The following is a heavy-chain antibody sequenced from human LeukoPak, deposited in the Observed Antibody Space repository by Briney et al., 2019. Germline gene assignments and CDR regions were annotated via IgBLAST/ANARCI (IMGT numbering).Heavy chain of an antibody. CDR1: GASFSSYY. CDR2: INHSGST. J-gene: IGHJ4*02. Sequence: PSETLSLTCGVYGASFSSYYWSWTRQPPGKGLEWIGEINHSGSTNYNPSLKSRVTISVDTSKKQFSLNLSSVTAADTAVYYCAREKACSGGSCYLDYWRQGNLVTVSS. V-gene: IGHV4-34*01. CDR3: AREKACSGGSCYLDY. D-gene: IGHD2-15*01.